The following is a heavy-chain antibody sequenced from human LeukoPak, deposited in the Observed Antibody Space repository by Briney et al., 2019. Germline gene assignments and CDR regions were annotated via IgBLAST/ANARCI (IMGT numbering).Heavy chain of an antibody. V-gene: IGHV3-9*01. D-gene: IGHD6-19*01. CDR2: ISWNSGSI. CDR3: ATLAIAVAGIFDY. CDR1: GFTFGDYA. J-gene: IGHJ4*02. Sequence: GGSLRFSCAASGFTFGDYAMHWVRQAPGKGLEWVSGISWNSGSIGYADSVKGRFTISRDNAKNSLYLQMNSLRAEDTALYYCATLAIAVAGIFDYWGQGTLVTVSS.